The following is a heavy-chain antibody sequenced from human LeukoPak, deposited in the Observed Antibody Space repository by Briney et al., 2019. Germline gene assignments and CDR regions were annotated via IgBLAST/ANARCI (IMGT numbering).Heavy chain of an antibody. Sequence: SETLSLTCTVSAGSISSDSYYWGWIRQPPGKGLEWIGYIYYSGSTNYNPSLKSRVTISVDTSKNQFSLKLSSVTAADTAVYYCARDNSVGDTAWWFDPWGQGTLVTVSS. CDR3: ARDNSVGDTAWWFDP. CDR1: AGSISSDSYY. D-gene: IGHD1-26*01. J-gene: IGHJ5*02. V-gene: IGHV4-61*01. CDR2: IYYSGST.